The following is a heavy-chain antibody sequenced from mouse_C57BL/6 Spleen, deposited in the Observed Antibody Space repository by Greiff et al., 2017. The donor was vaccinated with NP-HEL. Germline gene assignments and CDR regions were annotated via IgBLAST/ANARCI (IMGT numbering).Heavy chain of an antibody. CDR3: ARGRITTVVVDYFDY. J-gene: IGHJ2*01. Sequence: VQLQQSGPELVKPGASVKISCKASGYSFTSYYIHWVKQRPGQGLEWIGWIYPGSGNTKYNEKFKGKATLTADTSSSTAYMQLSSLTSEDSAVYYCARGRITTVVVDYFDYWGQGTTLTVSS. V-gene: IGHV1-66*01. CDR2: IYPGSGNT. CDR1: GYSFTSYY. D-gene: IGHD1-1*01.